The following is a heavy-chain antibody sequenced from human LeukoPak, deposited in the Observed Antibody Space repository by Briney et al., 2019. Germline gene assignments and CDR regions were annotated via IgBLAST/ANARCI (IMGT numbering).Heavy chain of an antibody. CDR3: ARDKATETTPTTLFY. V-gene: IGHV1-46*01. CDR2: INPSGGST. D-gene: IGHD4-17*01. Sequence: ASVTVSSKASGYTFTIYYMHWVRPAPGQGLEWMGIINPSGGSTSYAQKFQGRVTMTRDTATSTVCMELSSLRSEDTAVYYCARDKATETTPTTLFYWGQGTLVTVSS. J-gene: IGHJ4*02. CDR1: GYTFTIYY.